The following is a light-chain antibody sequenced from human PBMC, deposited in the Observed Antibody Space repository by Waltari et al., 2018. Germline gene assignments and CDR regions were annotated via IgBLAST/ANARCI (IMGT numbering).Light chain of an antibody. V-gene: IGKV3-20*01. CDR1: QNIGKY. J-gene: IGKJ1*01. Sequence: LTPSPGPLSVSPGARATLSGRASQNIGKYLCWYQQKPGQAPRLLMYAASRTATGIPYRFSGSGSGTDFSLTITRLEPEDFAVYYCQNHERLPATFGQGTKVEIK. CDR3: QNHERLPAT. CDR2: AAS.